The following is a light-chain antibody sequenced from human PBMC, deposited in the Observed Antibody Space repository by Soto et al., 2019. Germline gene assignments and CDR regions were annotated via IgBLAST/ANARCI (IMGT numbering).Light chain of an antibody. CDR3: SSYSDTNICV. J-gene: IGLJ1*01. V-gene: IGLV2-14*01. CDR2: EVS. Sequence: QSALTQPASVSGSPGQSITISCTGTSSDVGGYNYVSWYQQHPGKAPKLMIYEVSNRPSGVSNRFSGSKSGNTASLTVSGLQAVDEADYYCSSYSDTNICVFGTGTKVTVL. CDR1: SSDVGGYNY.